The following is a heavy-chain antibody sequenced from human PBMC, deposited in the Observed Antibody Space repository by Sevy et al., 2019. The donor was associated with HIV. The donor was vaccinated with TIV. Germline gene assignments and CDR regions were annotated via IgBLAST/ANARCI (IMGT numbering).Heavy chain of an antibody. CDR2: IFPDDSET. J-gene: IGHJ4*02. CDR1: GYSFTSHW. Sequence: GESLKISCKGSGYSFTSHWIGWVRHMPGKGLEWMGIIFPDDSETTYSPSFQGQVTFSADKSINTAYLQWGSLKASDSALYYCGSSRSGYFDSSGYYIYWGQGTLVTVSS. CDR3: GSSRSGYFDSSGYYIY. V-gene: IGHV5-51*01. D-gene: IGHD3-22*01.